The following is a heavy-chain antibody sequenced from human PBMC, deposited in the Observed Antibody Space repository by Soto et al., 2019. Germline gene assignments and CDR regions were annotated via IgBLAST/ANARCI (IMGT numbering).Heavy chain of an antibody. CDR3: ARERAASYGDYGGMDV. Sequence: GESLKISCKGSGYRFTSYWIGWVRQMPGKGLEWMGIIYPGDSDTRYSPSFQGQVTISADKSISTAYLQWSSLKASDTAMYYCARERAASYGDYGGMDVWGQGTTVTVSS. D-gene: IGHD4-17*01. V-gene: IGHV5-51*01. CDR2: IYPGDSDT. CDR1: GYRFTSYW. J-gene: IGHJ6*02.